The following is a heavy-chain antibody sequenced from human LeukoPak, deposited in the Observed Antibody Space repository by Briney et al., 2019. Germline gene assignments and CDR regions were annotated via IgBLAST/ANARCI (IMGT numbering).Heavy chain of an antibody. CDR2: INHSGST. V-gene: IGHV4-34*01. Sequence: SETLSLTCAVYGGSFCGYYWSWIRQPPGKGLQWIGEINHSGSTNYNPSLKSRVTISVDTSKNQLSLKLSSVTAADTAVYYCAKGRYCSSTSCYFRFDPWGQGTLVTVSS. CDR3: AKGRYCSSTSCYFRFDP. CDR1: GGSFCGYY. J-gene: IGHJ5*02. D-gene: IGHD2-2*01.